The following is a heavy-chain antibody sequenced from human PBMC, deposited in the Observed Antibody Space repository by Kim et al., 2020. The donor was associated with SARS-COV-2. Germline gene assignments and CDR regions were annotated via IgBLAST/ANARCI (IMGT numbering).Heavy chain of an antibody. CDR2: IWFDGLNK. CDR1: GFAFSKTA. CDR3: AKGGANYGPFDF. J-gene: IGHJ4*02. V-gene: IGHV3-33*06. Sequence: GGSLRLSCTTSGFAFSKTAMHWVRQAPSKGLEWVTLIWFDGLNKAYSDSVRGRFTISRDNSQNTLYLQMDSLRPDDTAVYYCAKGGANYGPFDFWGQGT. D-gene: IGHD3-10*01.